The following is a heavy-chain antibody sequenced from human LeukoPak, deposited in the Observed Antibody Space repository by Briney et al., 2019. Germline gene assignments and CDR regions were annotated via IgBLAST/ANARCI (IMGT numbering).Heavy chain of an antibody. V-gene: IGHV1-18*01. CDR1: GYTFTSYG. CDR3: ARDGFVVVPATPGYYGMDV. D-gene: IGHD2-2*01. J-gene: IGHJ6*02. CDR2: ISAYNGNT. Sequence: GASVKVSCKASGYTFTSYGISWVRQAPGQGLEWMGWISAYNGNTNYAQKLQGRATMTTDTSTSTAYMELRSLRSDDTAVYYCARDGFVVVPATPGYYGMDVWGQGTTVTVSS.